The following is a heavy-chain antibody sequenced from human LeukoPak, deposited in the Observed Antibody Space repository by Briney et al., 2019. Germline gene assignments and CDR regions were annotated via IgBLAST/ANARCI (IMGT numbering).Heavy chain of an antibody. V-gene: IGHV2-5*02. J-gene: IGHJ3*02. CDR1: SFSLTTTGVG. CDR2: IFWDDDK. CDR3: ARAYYYGSGTYYKGSAFDI. D-gene: IGHD3-10*01. Sequence: SGPTLVNPTQTLTLTCTFSSFSLTTTGVGVGWIRQPPGKALEWLALIFWDDDKRYSPSLKTRLTITKDTSKNQVVLTVTNMDPEDTATYYCARAYYYGSGTYYKGSAFDIWGQGTMVTVSS.